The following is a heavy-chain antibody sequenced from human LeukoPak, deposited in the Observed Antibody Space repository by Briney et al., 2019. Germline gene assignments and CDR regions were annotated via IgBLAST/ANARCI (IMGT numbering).Heavy chain of an antibody. CDR2: IYTSGST. Sequence: SETLSLTCTVSGGSISSYYWSWIRQPAGKGLEWIGRIYTSGSTNYNPSLKSRVTMSVDTSKNQFSLKLSSVTAADTAVYYCARDGYDEGYYYLDVWGKGTTVIISS. D-gene: IGHD5-12*01. J-gene: IGHJ6*03. CDR3: ARDGYDEGYYYLDV. V-gene: IGHV4-4*07. CDR1: GGSISSYY.